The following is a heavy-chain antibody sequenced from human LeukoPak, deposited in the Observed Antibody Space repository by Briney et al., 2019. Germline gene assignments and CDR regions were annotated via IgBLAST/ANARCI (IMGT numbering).Heavy chain of an antibody. D-gene: IGHD3-22*01. J-gene: IGHJ4*02. CDR2: INPNSGGT. CDR1: GYTFTGYY. V-gene: IGHV1-2*02. Sequence: ASVKVSCKASGYTFTGYYMHWVRQAPGQGLEWMGWINPNSGGTNYAQKSQGRVTMTRDTSISTAYMELSRLRSDDTAVYYCARVSLPRYYDSSGPIDYWGQGTLVTVSS. CDR3: ARVSLPRYYDSSGPIDY.